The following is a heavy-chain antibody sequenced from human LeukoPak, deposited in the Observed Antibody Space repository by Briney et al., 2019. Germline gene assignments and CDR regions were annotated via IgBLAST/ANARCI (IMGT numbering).Heavy chain of an antibody. Sequence: SETLSLTCTVSAGSISSYYWSWIRQPQGKGLEWIGYIYYSGSTNYNPSLKSRVTISVDTSKNQFSLKLSSVTAADTAVYYCARGGGGYCSSTSCYVDWFDPWGQGTLVTVSS. V-gene: IGHV4-59*01. CDR2: IYYSGST. J-gene: IGHJ5*02. CDR1: AGSISSYY. CDR3: ARGGGGYCSSTSCYVDWFDP. D-gene: IGHD2-2*01.